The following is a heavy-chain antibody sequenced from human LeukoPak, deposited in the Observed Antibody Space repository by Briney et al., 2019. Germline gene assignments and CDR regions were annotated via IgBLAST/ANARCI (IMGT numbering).Heavy chain of an antibody. V-gene: IGHV4-30-4*08. CDR2: IYYSGST. CDR3: ASGSMADY. J-gene: IGHJ4*02. Sequence: TLSLTCTVSGDSISSGDYYWSWIRQPPGKGLEWIGYIYYSGSTYYNPSLKSRVTISVDTSKNQFSLKLNSVTAADTAVYFCASGSMADYWGQGTLVTVSS. CDR1: GDSISSGDYY. D-gene: IGHD2/OR15-2a*01.